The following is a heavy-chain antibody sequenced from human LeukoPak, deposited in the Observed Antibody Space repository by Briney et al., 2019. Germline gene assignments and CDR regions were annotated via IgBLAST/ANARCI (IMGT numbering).Heavy chain of an antibody. D-gene: IGHD5-24*01. CDR2: INHSGST. J-gene: IGHJ4*02. CDR1: GGSFSGYY. CDR3: ARGASKRDGYNEE. Sequence: SETLSLTCAVYGGSFSGYYWSWIRQPPGKGLERIGEINHSGSTNYNPSLKSRVTISVDTSKNQFSLKLSSVTAADTAVYYCARGASKRDGYNEEWGQGTLVTVSS. V-gene: IGHV4-34*01.